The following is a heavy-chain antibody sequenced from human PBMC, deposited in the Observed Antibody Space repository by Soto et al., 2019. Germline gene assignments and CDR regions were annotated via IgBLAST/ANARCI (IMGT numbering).Heavy chain of an antibody. CDR2: TIPMFATA. Sequence: QVQLVQSGAGVKKPGSSVKVSCKASGDSFSNYIFSWVRQAPGQGLEGVGGTIPMFATAQYAQKLQGRVTITPDESTSTVYMDLTSPRSDDTAVYYCARGLFGQQWLVGFDTWGQGPLVTVSS. J-gene: IGHJ4*02. CDR3: ARGLFGQQWLVGFDT. CDR1: GDSFSNYI. V-gene: IGHV1-69*01. D-gene: IGHD6-19*01.